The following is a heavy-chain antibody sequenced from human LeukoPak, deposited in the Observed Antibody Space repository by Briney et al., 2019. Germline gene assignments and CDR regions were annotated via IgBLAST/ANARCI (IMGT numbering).Heavy chain of an antibody. V-gene: IGHV3-48*03. CDR1: GFIFSSYD. Sequence: PGGSLRLSCAASGFIFSSYDMNWVRQAPGKGLEWVSYISSSGSPIYYADSAKGRFTISRDNARNSLYLQMNSLRAEDTAVYYCARVRAQYYESSGYLAFSGGFDTWGQATMDTVSS. CDR2: ISSSGSPI. D-gene: IGHD3-22*01. CDR3: ARVRAQYYESSGYLAFSGGFDT. J-gene: IGHJ3*02.